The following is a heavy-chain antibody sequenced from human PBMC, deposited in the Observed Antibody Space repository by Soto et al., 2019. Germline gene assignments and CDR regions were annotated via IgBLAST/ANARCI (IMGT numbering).Heavy chain of an antibody. CDR1: GYSFTSYD. J-gene: IGHJ4*02. Sequence: VSVKVSCKASGYSFTSYDMHWVRQAPGQGLEWMGIINPSGGSTSYAQKLQGRVTMTRDTSTSTVYMEMSSLRSEDTAVYFCARGDCSSTSCYDLYYFDYWGQGTLVTVSS. V-gene: IGHV1-46*04. D-gene: IGHD2-2*01. CDR3: ARGDCSSTSCYDLYYFDY. CDR2: INPSGGST.